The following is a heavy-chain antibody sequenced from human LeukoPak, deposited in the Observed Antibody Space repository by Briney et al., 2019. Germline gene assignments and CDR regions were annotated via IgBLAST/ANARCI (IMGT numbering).Heavy chain of an antibody. CDR2: IIPIFGTV. V-gene: IGHV1-69*05. D-gene: IGHD3-22*01. CDR1: GGTFSSYA. CDR3: ARDSYDSSGYYRSYFDY. J-gene: IGHJ4*02. Sequence: SVKVSCKASGGTFSSYAISWVRQAPGQGLEWMGRIIPIFGTVNYAQKFQGRVTITTDESTSTAYMELSSLRSEDTAVYYCARDSYDSSGYYRSYFDYWGQGTLVTVSS.